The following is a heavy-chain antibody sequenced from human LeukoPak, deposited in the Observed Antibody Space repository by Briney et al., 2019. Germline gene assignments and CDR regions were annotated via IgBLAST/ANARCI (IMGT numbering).Heavy chain of an antibody. D-gene: IGHD6-19*01. J-gene: IGHJ4*02. CDR3: ARHEAEGSGWHWVDY. CDR2: IYPGDSDT. V-gene: IGHV5-51*01. Sequence: GESLKISCKGSGYSFTDYWIGWVRQMPGKGLEWMGIIYPGDSDTRYSPSFQGQVTISVDKSITTAYLQWSSLKASDAAMYYCARHEAEGSGWHWVDYWGQGTLVTVSS. CDR1: GYSFTDYW.